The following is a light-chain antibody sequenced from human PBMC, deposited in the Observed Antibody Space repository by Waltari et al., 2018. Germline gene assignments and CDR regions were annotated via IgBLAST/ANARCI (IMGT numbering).Light chain of an antibody. CDR2: GAS. Sequence: EIVMTQSPATLSVSPGERATLSCRASQSVSSNLAWYQQKPGQAPSLPIYGASTRATGIPARFSGSGSGTEFTLTISSLQSEDFALYYCQQYKNWPPVTFGGGTKVEIK. V-gene: IGKV3-15*01. J-gene: IGKJ4*01. CDR3: QQYKNWPPVT. CDR1: QSVSSN.